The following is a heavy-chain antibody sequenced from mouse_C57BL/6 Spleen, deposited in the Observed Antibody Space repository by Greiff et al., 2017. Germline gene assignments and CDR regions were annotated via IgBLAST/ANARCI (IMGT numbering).Heavy chain of an antibody. V-gene: IGHV1-81*01. CDR3: ARRIYYDYEGFAY. CDR1: GYTFTSYG. Sequence: QVHVKQSGAELARPGASVKLSCKASGYTFTSYGISWVKQRTGQGLEWIGEIYPRSGNTYYNEKFKGKATLTADKSSSTAYMELRSLTSEDSAVYFCARRIYYDYEGFAYWGQGTLVTVSA. D-gene: IGHD2-4*01. J-gene: IGHJ3*01. CDR2: IYPRSGNT.